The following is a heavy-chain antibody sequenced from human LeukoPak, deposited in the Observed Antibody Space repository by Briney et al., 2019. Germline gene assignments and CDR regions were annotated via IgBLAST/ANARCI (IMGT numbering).Heavy chain of an antibody. J-gene: IGHJ4*02. V-gene: IGHV1-2*02. CDR2: ILPHSGDT. CDR3: ARVNNYGPDS. D-gene: IGHD4-17*01. Sequence: RASVKVSCKASGYTFTSHYMHWVRQAPGQVLEWMGWILPHSGDTNYAQKFQGRVTMTRDTSISTVYMELIRLTSDDTATYYCARVNNYGPDSWGKGALVTVSS. CDR1: GYTFTSHY.